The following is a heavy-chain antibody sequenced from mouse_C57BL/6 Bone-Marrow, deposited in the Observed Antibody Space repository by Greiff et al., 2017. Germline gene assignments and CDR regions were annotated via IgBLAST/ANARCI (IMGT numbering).Heavy chain of an antibody. J-gene: IGHJ2*01. CDR2: IDPENGDT. D-gene: IGHD1-1*01. V-gene: IGHV14-4*01. Sequence: EVQLQQSGAELVRPGASVKLSCTASGFNIKDYYMHWVKQRPEQGLEWIGWIDPENGDTEYASKFQGKATITADTSSNTAYLQLSSLTSEDTAVYYCTAIYYYGSSPLDYGGQGTALTVTA. CDR3: TAIYYYGSSPLDY. CDR1: GFNIKDYY.